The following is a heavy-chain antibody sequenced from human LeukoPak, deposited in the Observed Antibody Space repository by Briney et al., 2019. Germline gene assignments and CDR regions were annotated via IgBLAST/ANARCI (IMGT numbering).Heavy chain of an antibody. J-gene: IGHJ4*02. V-gene: IGHV4-34*01. D-gene: IGHD3-3*01. CDR2: INHSGST. CDR3: ARSGRFLEWLGY. CDR1: GGSFSGYY. Sequence: SETLSLTCAVYGGSFSGYYWSWIRQPPGKGLEWIGEINHSGSTNYNPSLKSRATISVDTSKNQFSLKLSSVTAADTAVYYCARSGRFLEWLGYWGQGTLVTVSS.